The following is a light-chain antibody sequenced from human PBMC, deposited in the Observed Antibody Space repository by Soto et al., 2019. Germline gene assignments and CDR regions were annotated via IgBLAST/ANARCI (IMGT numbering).Light chain of an antibody. J-gene: IGKJ5*01. V-gene: IGKV1-9*01. CDR3: QQLNSYTAIN. CDR1: QGISSY. CDR2: AAS. Sequence: IQLTQSPSSLSASVGDRVTITCRASQGISSYLAWDEQKPGKAPKLLIYAASNLASRVPSRFSGSGSGTDFTLTISSLQPEDFATYYCQQLNSYTAINFGQGRRLEIK.